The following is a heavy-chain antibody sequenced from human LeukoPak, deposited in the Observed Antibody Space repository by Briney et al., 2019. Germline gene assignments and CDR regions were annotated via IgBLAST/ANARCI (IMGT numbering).Heavy chain of an antibody. V-gene: IGHV3-7*01. CDR1: GFTFSSYW. CDR2: IKQDGSEE. J-gene: IGHJ4*02. CDR3: ARGSSAGASLRHYY. Sequence: PAGSLRLSCAASGFTFSSYWMSWVRQAPGKGLEWVANIKQDGSEENFVDSVKGRFTISRDNAKKSLYLQMNSLRAEDTAVYYCARGSSAGASLRHYYWGQGTLVTVSS. D-gene: IGHD1-26*01.